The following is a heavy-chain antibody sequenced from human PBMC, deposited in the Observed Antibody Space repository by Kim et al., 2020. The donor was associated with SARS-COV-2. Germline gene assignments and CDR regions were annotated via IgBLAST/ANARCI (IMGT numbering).Heavy chain of an antibody. V-gene: IGHV3-23*01. D-gene: IGHD3-10*01. Sequence: GGSLRLSCAASGFSFSSYAMSWVRQAPGKGLEWVSAISGSGDSTYYTDSVRGRFTVSRDNSKNTLYLQMDSLRAEDTAVFYCAKAPTMIRGVIIRPLDYWGQGTLVTVSS. J-gene: IGHJ4*02. CDR1: GFSFSSYA. CDR2: ISGSGDST. CDR3: AKAPTMIRGVIIRPLDY.